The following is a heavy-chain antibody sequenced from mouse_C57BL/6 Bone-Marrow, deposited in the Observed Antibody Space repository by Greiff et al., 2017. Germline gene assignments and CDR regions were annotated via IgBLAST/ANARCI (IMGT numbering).Heavy chain of an antibody. CDR1: GYTFTDYE. V-gene: IGHV1-15*01. Sequence: QVHVKQSGAELVRPGASVTLSCKASGYTFTDYEMHWVKQTPVHGLEWIGAIDPETGGTAYNQKFKGKAILTADKSASTAYMELRSLTSDDSAFYYCTSCRRGYYYAMDYWGQGTSVTVSS. CDR3: TSCRRGYYYAMDY. J-gene: IGHJ4*01. CDR2: IDPETGGT.